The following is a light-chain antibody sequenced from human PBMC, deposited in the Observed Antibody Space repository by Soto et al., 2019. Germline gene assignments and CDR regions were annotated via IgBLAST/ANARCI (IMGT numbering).Light chain of an antibody. CDR1: QSLLHTAGYKY. V-gene: IGKV2-28*01. J-gene: IGKJ2*01. Sequence: EIVMTQSPLSLPVTPGEPASISCRSSQSLLHTAGYKYLDWYLQKPGQSPQLLMYLTSTRAPGVPDRFSGSGSRTYFTLTIIRVEAEDVGPYYCVHGPQTRAYSFGQGTRLEIK. CDR2: LTS. CDR3: VHGPQTRAYS.